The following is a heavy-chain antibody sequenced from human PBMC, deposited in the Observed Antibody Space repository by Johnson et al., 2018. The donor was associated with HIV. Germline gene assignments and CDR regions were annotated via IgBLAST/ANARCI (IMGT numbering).Heavy chain of an antibody. J-gene: IGHJ3*02. V-gene: IGHV3-30*04. CDR1: GFTFSSYA. CDR2: ISYDGSNK. CDR3: ARECPYWAFDS. Sequence: QVQLVESGGGVVQPGRSLRLSCAASGFTFSSYAMHWVRQAPGKGLEWVAVISYDGSNKYYGDSVKGRFTISRDNSKNTLYLQMSSLRAEDTAVYCCARECPYWAFDSWGQGTMVTVSS. D-gene: IGHD2-15*01.